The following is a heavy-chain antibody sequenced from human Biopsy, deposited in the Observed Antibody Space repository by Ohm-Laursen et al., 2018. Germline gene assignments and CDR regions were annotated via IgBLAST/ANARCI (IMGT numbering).Heavy chain of an antibody. V-gene: IGHV3-9*01. CDR1: GFIFDDYA. J-gene: IGHJ5*02. D-gene: IGHD3-16*01. CDR2: ISFNSGTI. Sequence: SLRLSCAAPGFIFDDYAMHWVRQAPGKGLEWVSTISFNSGTIAYADSVKGRFTISRDNAKNSLYLQMNSLRAEDTAVYYCAKGYGPDNWFDPWGQGTLVTVSS. CDR3: AKGYGPDNWFDP.